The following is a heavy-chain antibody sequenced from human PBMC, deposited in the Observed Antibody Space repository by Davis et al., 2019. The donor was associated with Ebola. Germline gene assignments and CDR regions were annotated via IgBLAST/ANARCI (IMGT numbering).Heavy chain of an antibody. D-gene: IGHD1-26*01. CDR1: GGSFSGYY. Sequence: PGGSLRLSCAVYGGSFSGYYWSWIRQPPGKGLEWIGEINHSGSTNYNPSLKSRVTISVDTSRNQFSLKLSSVTAADTAVYYCAREDYSGSYLAWYWGQGTLVTVSS. V-gene: IGHV4-34*01. CDR2: INHSGST. CDR3: AREDYSGSYLAWY. J-gene: IGHJ4*02.